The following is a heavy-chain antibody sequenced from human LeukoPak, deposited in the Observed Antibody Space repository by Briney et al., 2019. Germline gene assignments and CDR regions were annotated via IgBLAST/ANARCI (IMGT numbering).Heavy chain of an antibody. V-gene: IGHV3-7*01. J-gene: IGHJ4*02. CDR3: ARHLRFAGVDY. Sequence: PGGSLRLSCAASGFYFSSYWMSWVRQAPGKGLEWVANIKQDGSEKYYVDSVKGRFTISRDNAKNSPSLHMNSLRAEDTAVYYCARHLRFAGVDYWGQGTLVTVSS. CDR2: IKQDGSEK. D-gene: IGHD3-3*01. CDR1: GFYFSSYW.